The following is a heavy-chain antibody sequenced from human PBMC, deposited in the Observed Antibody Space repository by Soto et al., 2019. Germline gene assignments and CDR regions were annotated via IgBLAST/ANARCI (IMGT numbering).Heavy chain of an antibody. V-gene: IGHV3-48*01. CDR1: GFTFSSYS. CDR2: ISSSSSTI. Sequence: EVQLVESGGGLVQPGGSLRLSCAASGFTFSSYSMNWVRQAPGKGLEWVSYISSSSSTIYYADSVKGRFTISRDNAKNSLYLQMNSLRAEDTAVYYCARDPVAGAALNWFDPWGQGTLVTVSS. J-gene: IGHJ5*02. D-gene: IGHD1-26*01. CDR3: ARDPVAGAALNWFDP.